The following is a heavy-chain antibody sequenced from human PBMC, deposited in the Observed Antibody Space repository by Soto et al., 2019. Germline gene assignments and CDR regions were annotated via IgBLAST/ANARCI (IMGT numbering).Heavy chain of an antibody. V-gene: IGHV1-69*06. Sequence: QVQLVQSGAEVKKPGSSVKVSCKASGGTFSSYAISWVRQAPGQGLEWMGGIIPIFGTANYAQKFQGRVTINADKSASTAYMELSSLRSEDPAVYYCARELPASYYESSGYYSAPAVYWGQGTLVSVSS. D-gene: IGHD3-22*01. CDR1: GGTFSSYA. J-gene: IGHJ4*02. CDR2: IIPIFGTA. CDR3: ARELPASYYESSGYYSAPAVY.